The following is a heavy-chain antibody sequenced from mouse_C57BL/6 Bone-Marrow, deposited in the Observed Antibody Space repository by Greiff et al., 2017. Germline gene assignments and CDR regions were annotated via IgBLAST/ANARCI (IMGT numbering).Heavy chain of an antibody. J-gene: IGHJ1*03. CDR3: ARDSCDWYFDV. CDR2: IRDGGGYT. CDR1: GFTFSSYA. V-gene: IGHV5-4*01. Sequence: EVNVVESGGGLVQPGGSLKLSCAASGFTFSSYAMSWVRQTPEMGLEWVATIRDGGGYTYYPDNVKGRFTISRDNAKNNLYLQMSHLKSEDTAMYYCARDSCDWYFDVGDRGTTVTVTA. D-gene: IGHD1-1*01.